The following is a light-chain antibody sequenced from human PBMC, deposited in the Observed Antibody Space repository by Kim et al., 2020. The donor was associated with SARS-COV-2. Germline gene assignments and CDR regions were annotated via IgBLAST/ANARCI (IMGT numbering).Light chain of an antibody. V-gene: IGKV3-20*01. CDR3: QQYGSSPFT. J-gene: IGKJ3*01. CDR2: DAS. Sequence: PGERATLSCRATESINSDFLAWYQQTPGQAPRLLIYDASSRATGIPDRFSGSGSGTDFTHTISRLETEDFAVYYCQQYGSSPFTFGPGTKVDIK. CDR1: ESINSDF.